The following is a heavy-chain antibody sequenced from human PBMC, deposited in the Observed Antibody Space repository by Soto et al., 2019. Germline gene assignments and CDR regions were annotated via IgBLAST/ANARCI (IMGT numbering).Heavy chain of an antibody. Sequence: QVQLQESDPGRVKPSETLSLTCTISGGPMNNYYCSWFRQPRGQGLEWIGYMGYNGFTRYNPSLRSRVANALDTAKDRISLNLSSVTAADAALYYCARQGFGELHGLVDVWGQGITVTVSS. CDR3: ARQGFGELHGLVDV. CDR2: MGYNGFT. V-gene: IGHV4-59*08. CDR1: GGPMNNYY. D-gene: IGHD3-10*01. J-gene: IGHJ6*02.